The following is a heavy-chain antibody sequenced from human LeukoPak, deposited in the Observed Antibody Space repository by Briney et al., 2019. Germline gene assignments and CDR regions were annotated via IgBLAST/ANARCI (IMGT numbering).Heavy chain of an antibody. J-gene: IGHJ4*02. CDR2: ISVFNGNT. D-gene: IGHD3-3*01. Sequence: ASVKVSCKDSGYTFINYGISWVRQAPGQRLEWMGWISVFNGNTKYAQRIQDRVTLTTDTSTTTAHMELRSLRSDDTAIYYCVRTDWRDHNFWSGHGYWGQGTLVTVSS. CDR3: VRTDWRDHNFWSGHGY. V-gene: IGHV1-18*04. CDR1: GYTFINYG.